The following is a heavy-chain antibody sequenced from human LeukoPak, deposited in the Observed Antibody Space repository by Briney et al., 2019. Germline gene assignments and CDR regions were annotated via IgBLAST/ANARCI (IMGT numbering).Heavy chain of an antibody. Sequence: GGSLRLSCAASGFTFSSYDMHWVRQAPGKGLEWVAFIRYDGSNKYYADSVKGRFTISRDNSKNTLYLQMNSLRAEDTAVYYCAKSVAGPPYYYYYYMDVWGKGTTVTVSS. V-gene: IGHV3-30*02. J-gene: IGHJ6*03. CDR2: IRYDGSNK. CDR3: AKSVAGPPYYYYYYMDV. D-gene: IGHD6-19*01. CDR1: GFTFSSYD.